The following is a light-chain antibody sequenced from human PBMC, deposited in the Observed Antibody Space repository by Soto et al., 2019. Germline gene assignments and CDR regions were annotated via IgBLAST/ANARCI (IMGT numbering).Light chain of an antibody. V-gene: IGKV1-27*01. CDR1: QDIGNF. Sequence: DIERTQSPSSLSSFVGERVTITCRASQDIGNFLAWYQQKPGKVPKLLIYAAYTLQSGVPYRFSGSGSGTDFTLTISSLQPEDVATYYCQKCKVAPFTFGGGTKVDIK. J-gene: IGKJ4*01. CDR2: AAY. CDR3: QKCKVAPFT.